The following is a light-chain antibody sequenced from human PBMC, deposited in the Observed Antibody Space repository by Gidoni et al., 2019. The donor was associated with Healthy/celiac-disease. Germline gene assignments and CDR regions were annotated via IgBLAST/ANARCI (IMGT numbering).Light chain of an antibody. J-gene: IGKJ2*01. Sequence: EIVMKQSPPTLAVSPGERATLSCRASQSVSSNLAWYQQKPGQAPRLLIYGASTRATGIPARFSGSGSGTEFTLTISSLQSEDFAVYYCQQYNNWPPYMYTFGQGTKLEIK. CDR1: QSVSSN. CDR2: GAS. V-gene: IGKV3-15*01. CDR3: QQYNNWPPYMYT.